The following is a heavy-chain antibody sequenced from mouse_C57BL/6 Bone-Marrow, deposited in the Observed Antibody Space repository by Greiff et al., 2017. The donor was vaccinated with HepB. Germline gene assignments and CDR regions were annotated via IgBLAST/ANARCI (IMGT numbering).Heavy chain of an antibody. CDR2: IHPNSGST. J-gene: IGHJ3*01. D-gene: IGHD2-5*01. CDR3: ARSRPYSNYEFAY. CDR1: GYTFTSYW. V-gene: IGHV1-64*01. Sequence: QVQLQQPGAELVKPGASVKLSCKASGYTFTSYWMHWVKQRPGQGLEWIGMIHPNSGSTNYNEKFKSKATLTVDKSSSTAYMQLSSLTSEDSAVYYCARSRPYSNYEFAYWGQGTLVTVSA.